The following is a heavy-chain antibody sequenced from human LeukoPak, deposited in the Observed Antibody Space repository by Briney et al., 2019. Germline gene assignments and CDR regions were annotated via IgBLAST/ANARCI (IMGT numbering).Heavy chain of an antibody. D-gene: IGHD3-22*01. Sequence: ASVKVSCKASGYTFTSYDINWVRQATGQGLEWMGWISAYNGNTSYAQKLQGRVTMTTDTSTSTAYMELRSLRSDDTAVYYCARVRYYDSSGYLNWFDPWGQGTLVTVSS. J-gene: IGHJ5*02. CDR1: GYTFTSYD. CDR2: ISAYNGNT. V-gene: IGHV1-18*01. CDR3: ARVRYYDSSGYLNWFDP.